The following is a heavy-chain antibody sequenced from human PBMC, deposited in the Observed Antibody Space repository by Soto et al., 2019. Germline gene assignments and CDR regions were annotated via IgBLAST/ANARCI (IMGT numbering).Heavy chain of an antibody. CDR3: ARDSGYGAGNSVNHYIDY. Sequence: GESLRHSYTASGFTFISHSMNWIRQATGKGLEWVSSISSSSSYIYYADSVKGRFTMSRDNAKNSVYLQMDSLRTEDTAVYYCARDSGYGAGNSVNHYIDYWGHGTLVTVSS. CDR2: ISSSSSYI. D-gene: IGHD3-10*01. CDR1: GFTFISHS. J-gene: IGHJ4*01. V-gene: IGHV3-21*06.